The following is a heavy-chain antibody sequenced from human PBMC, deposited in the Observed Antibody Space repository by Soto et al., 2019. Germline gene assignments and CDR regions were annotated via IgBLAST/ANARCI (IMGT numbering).Heavy chain of an antibody. D-gene: IGHD2-15*01. V-gene: IGHV4-4*02. J-gene: IGHJ5*02. Sequence: KTSETLSLTCAVSGGSISSSNWWSWVRQPPGKGLEWIGEIYHGGSTNYNPSLKSRVTISVDKSKNQFSLKLSSVTAADTAVYYCARNIVVVVAATGSKYNWFDPWGQGTLVTVSS. CDR3: ARNIVVVVAATGSKYNWFDP. CDR1: GGSISSSNW. CDR2: IYHGGST.